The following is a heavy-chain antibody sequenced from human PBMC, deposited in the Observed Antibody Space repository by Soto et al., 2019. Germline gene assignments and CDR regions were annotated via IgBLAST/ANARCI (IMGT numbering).Heavy chain of an antibody. V-gene: IGHV1-18*01. Sequence: ASVKVSCKASGYTFTSYGISWARQAPGQGLEWMGWISAYNGNTNYAQKLQGRVTMTTDTSTSTAYMELRSLRSDDTAVYYCEREKDGNYYGSGTYVDYWGQGTLVTVSS. CDR2: ISAYNGNT. CDR1: GYTFTSYG. D-gene: IGHD3-10*01. CDR3: EREKDGNYYGSGTYVDY. J-gene: IGHJ4*02.